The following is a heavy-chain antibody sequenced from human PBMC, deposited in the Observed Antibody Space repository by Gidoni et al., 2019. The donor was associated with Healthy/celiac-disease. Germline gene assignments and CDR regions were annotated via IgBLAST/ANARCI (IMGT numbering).Heavy chain of an antibody. CDR3: AHYAIGYSSCWSFDS. Sequence: QITLKASGPTLVKPTHTPTLTCIFSGFSLSTSVVGVGWVRQPPGKSLESLALIYCEYDKRYSPSPKSRLTITKYTSKNQVVLTLTHMDPVVTATYYCAHYAIGYSSCWSFDSWGQGPLVTVSS. CDR2: IYCEYDK. CDR1: GFSLSTSVVG. J-gene: IGHJ4*02. D-gene: IGHD6-19*01. V-gene: IGHV2-5*02.